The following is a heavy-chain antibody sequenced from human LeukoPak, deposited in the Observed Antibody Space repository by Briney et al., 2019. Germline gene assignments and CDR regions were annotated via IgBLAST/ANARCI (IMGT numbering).Heavy chain of an antibody. Sequence: ASVKGSCKASGYTFTGYYMHWVRQAPGQGLEWMGWINPNSGGTNYAQKFQGRVTMTRDTSISTAYMELSRLRSDDTAVYYCARVPVVGATSGAFDIWGQGTMVTVSS. CDR2: INPNSGGT. CDR1: GYTFTGYY. J-gene: IGHJ3*02. CDR3: ARVPVVGATSGAFDI. D-gene: IGHD1-26*01. V-gene: IGHV1-2*02.